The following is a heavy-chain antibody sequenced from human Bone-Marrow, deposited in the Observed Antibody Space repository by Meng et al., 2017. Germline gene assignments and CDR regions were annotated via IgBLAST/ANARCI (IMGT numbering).Heavy chain of an antibody. CDR2: IYSGGST. CDR1: GFTVSSNY. D-gene: IGHD2-21*02. CDR3: ARRCGGDCRWGDAFDI. V-gene: IGHV3-53*01. J-gene: IGHJ3*02. Sequence: GGSLRLSCAASGFTVSSNYMSWVRQAPGKGLEWVSVIYSGGSTYYADSVKGRFTISRDNSKNTLYLQVNSLRAEDTAVYYCARRCGGDCRWGDAFDIWGQGTMVTVSS.